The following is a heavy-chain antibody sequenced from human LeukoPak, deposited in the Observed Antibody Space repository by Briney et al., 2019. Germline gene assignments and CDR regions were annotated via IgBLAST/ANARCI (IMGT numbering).Heavy chain of an antibody. CDR1: GFTFSTYA. J-gene: IGHJ1*01. CDR3: AKVRYYDSPKGFFQD. D-gene: IGHD3-22*01. CDR2: ISGSGGST. V-gene: IGHV3-23*01. Sequence: PGGSLRLSCVASGFTFSTYAMSWVRQAPGKGLEWVSTISGSGGSTYYADSVKGRFTISRDNSKNTLYLQMNSLRAEDTAVYYCAKVRYYDSPKGFFQDWGQGTLVTVSS.